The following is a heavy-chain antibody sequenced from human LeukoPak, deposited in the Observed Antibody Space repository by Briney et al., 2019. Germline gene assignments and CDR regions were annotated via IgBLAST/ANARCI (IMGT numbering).Heavy chain of an antibody. CDR2: INPNSGDT. V-gene: IGHV1-2*02. D-gene: IGHD4-17*01. CDR3: AREGDYESDWFDP. Sequence: RASVKVSCKASGYTFTGYYMHWVRQAPGQGLEWMGWINPNSGDTNYAQKFQGRVTVTRDTSINTAYMELSRLRYDDTAVYYCAREGDYESDWFDPWGQGTLVTVSS. CDR1: GYTFTGYY. J-gene: IGHJ5*02.